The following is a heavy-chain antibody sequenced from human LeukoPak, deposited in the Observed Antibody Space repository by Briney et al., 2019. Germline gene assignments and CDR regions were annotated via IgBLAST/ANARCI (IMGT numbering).Heavy chain of an antibody. CDR3: ARWSYSSGWYEGDWFDP. D-gene: IGHD6-19*01. CDR1: GGSFSGYY. V-gene: IGHV4-59*10. CDR2: IYTSGST. J-gene: IGHJ5*02. Sequence: PSETLSLTCAVYGGSFSGYYWSWIRQPAGKGLEWIGRIYTSGSTNYNPSLKSRVTISVDTSKNQFSLKLSSVTAADTAVYYCARWSYSSGWYEGDWFDPWGQGTLVTVSS.